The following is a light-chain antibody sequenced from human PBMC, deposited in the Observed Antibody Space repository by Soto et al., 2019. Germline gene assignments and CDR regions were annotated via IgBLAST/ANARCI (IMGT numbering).Light chain of an antibody. Sequence: ENVLTQSPATLSLSPGDTATLSCRATQSVSNYLAWYQQKLGQAPRLLIYGASSRATGIPERFSGSGSGTDFTLTISRLEPEDFAVYYCQQYGSSPGTFGQGTKVDIK. CDR3: QQYGSSPGT. CDR2: GAS. CDR1: QSVSNY. V-gene: IGKV3-20*01. J-gene: IGKJ1*01.